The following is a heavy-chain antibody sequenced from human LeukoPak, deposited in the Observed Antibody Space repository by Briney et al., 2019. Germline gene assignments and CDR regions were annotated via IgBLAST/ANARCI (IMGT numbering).Heavy chain of an antibody. D-gene: IGHD1-20*01. J-gene: IGHJ4*02. CDR3: VRVLSNWNDALDF. Sequence: AGGSLRLSCAASGFTFSNYWMHWVRQAPGKGLVWVSRINSDGINTSYADSVKGRFTISRDNAKNTLNLQMNSLRAEDTAVYYCVRVLSNWNDALDFWGQGTLVTVSS. CDR1: GFTFSNYW. V-gene: IGHV3-74*01. CDR2: INSDGINT.